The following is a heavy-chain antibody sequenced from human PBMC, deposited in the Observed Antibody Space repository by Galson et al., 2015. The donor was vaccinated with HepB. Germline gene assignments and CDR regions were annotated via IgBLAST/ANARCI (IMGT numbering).Heavy chain of an antibody. V-gene: IGHV1-69*13. J-gene: IGHJ5*02. D-gene: IGHD2-15*01. CDR3: ARVGWKVGYCCGDSCHNWFDP. Sequence: SVKVSCKASGCTFSSYAINWVRQAPGQGLEWMGGIIPICGTANHAQKFQGRVTITADESTSTAYMDLGSLGFEDTAVYYCARVGWKVGYCCGDSCHNWFDPWGQGTLVTVSS. CDR1: GCTFSSYA. CDR2: IIPICGTA.